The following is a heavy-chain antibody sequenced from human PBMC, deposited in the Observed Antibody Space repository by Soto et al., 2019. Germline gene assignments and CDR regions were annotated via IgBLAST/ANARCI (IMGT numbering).Heavy chain of an antibody. CDR2: MNPNSGNT. CDR1: GYTFTSYD. V-gene: IGHV1-8*01. Sequence: ASVEVSCKASGYTFTSYDINWVRQATGQGLEWMGWMNPNSGNTGYAQKFQGRVTMTRNTSISTAYMELSSLRSEDTAVYYCARGLTIFGVVPTPIDYWGQGTLVTVSS. D-gene: IGHD3-3*01. J-gene: IGHJ4*02. CDR3: ARGLTIFGVVPTPIDY.